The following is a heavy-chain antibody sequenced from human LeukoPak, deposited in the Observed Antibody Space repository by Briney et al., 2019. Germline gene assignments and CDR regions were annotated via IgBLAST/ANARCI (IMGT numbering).Heavy chain of an antibody. CDR2: IYYSGTT. Sequence: SETLSLTCTVSGGSISSSPYYWGWIRQPPGKGLEWIGSIYYSGTTHYNPSLESRVTISVDTSKNQFSLKLASVTAADTAIYYYANGAGGFSYYNWFDPSGPGTLVTVSS. J-gene: IGHJ5*02. D-gene: IGHD5-18*01. V-gene: IGHV4-39*07. CDR3: ANGAGGFSYYNWFDP. CDR1: GGSISSSPYY.